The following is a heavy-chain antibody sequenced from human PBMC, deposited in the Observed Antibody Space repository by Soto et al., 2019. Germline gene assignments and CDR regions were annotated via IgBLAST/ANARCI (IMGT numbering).Heavy chain of an antibody. J-gene: IGHJ6*02. CDR2: IFCSGTT. Sequence: SETLSLTCTVSGDSISSGNKYWSWIRQPPGKGLEWIGYIFCSGTTYYNPSLKSRLTMSLDASQNQFSLKLNSLTDADTAVYFCARVPSPFDYHYAMDVWGQGTTVTVSS. CDR3: ARVPSPFDYHYAMDV. V-gene: IGHV4-30-4*01. CDR1: GDSISSGNKY. D-gene: IGHD3-16*01.